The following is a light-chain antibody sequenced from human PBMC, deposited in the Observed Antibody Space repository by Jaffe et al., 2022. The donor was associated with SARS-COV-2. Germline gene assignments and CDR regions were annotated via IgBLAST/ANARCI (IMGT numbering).Light chain of an antibody. CDR2: GAS. J-gene: IGKJ4*01. V-gene: IGKV3-15*01. Sequence: EIVMTQSPATLSVSPGERATLSCRASQSISNNLAWYQQKPGQAPRLLIYGASTRATGFPDTFIGSVSGTEFTLTISSLQSEDFAVYYCQQYNSWPLTFGGGTKVEIK. CDR3: QQYNSWPLT. CDR1: QSISNN.